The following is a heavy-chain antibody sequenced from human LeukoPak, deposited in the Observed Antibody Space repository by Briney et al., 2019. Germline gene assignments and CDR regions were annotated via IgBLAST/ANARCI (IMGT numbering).Heavy chain of an antibody. D-gene: IGHD3-10*01. CDR1: GYTFTNYG. J-gene: IGHJ6*04. V-gene: IGHV1-18*04. Sequence: ASVKVSCKASGYTFTNYGISWVRQAPGQGLEWMGWISTYDDNTNYAQKFQGRVTMTTDTSTSTAYMELRSLRSDDTAVYYCARALYYGSGSTPEGMDVWGKGTTVIVSS. CDR2: ISTYDDNT. CDR3: ARALYYGSGSTPEGMDV.